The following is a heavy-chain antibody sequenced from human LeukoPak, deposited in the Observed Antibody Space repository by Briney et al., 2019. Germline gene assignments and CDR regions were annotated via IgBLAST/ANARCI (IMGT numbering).Heavy chain of an antibody. V-gene: IGHV3-49*03. CDR2: SRSKAYGGTT. Sequence: GRSLRLSCTASGFTFGDYAMSWFRQAPGKGLEWVSFSRSKAYGGTTEYAASVKGRFTISRDDSKNIAYLQMNSLRAEDTAVYYCARGLWESTLFDYWGQGTLVTVSS. J-gene: IGHJ4*02. D-gene: IGHD3-16*01. CDR1: GFTFGDYA. CDR3: ARGLWESTLFDY.